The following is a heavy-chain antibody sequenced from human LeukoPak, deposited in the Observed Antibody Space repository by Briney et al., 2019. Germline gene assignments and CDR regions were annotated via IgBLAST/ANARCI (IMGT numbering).Heavy chain of an antibody. V-gene: IGHV4-39*07. D-gene: IGHD3-10*01. CDR2: IFYSGST. Sequence: SETXXLTCTVSDGSISTXSYYWGXIXXPXGXGLXWIGNIFYSGSTYYNPSLKSRVTVSLDTSKNQFSLKLSSVTAADTAVYYCTFNLGSGSFGFDIWGQGTMVTVSS. J-gene: IGHJ3*02. CDR1: DGSISTXSYY. CDR3: TFNLGSGSFGFDI.